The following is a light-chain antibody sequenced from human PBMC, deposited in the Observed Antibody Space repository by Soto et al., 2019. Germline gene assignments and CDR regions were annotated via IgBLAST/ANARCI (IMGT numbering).Light chain of an antibody. CDR2: DAS. J-gene: IGKJ1*01. CDR1: QDIRRS. V-gene: IGKV1-33*01. CDR3: QQSDSLPPT. Sequence: DIPMTQSPSSLSASVGDRVTITCQASQDIRRSLNGYQQKPGTAPTLLIYDASNLETGVPSRCSGSGSGTDFTFTITTLQPEDVAKYFCQQSDSLPPTFGQGTKVEI.